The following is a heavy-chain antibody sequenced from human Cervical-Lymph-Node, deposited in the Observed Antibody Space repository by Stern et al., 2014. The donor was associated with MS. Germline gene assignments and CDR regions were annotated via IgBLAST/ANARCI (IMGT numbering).Heavy chain of an antibody. V-gene: IGHV1-2*06. Sequence: VQLVQSGAEVKKPGASVKVSCKASGYTFTDHYIHWVRQAPGQGLEWMGRIDPKSGGSDYAQNFQGRVTLTTDTSIPTAYMELSSLKSDDTAVFFCARRITILGSSWFDPWGQGTLVTVSS. CDR2: IDPKSGGS. D-gene: IGHD3-3*01. J-gene: IGHJ5*02. CDR1: GYTFTDHY. CDR3: ARRITILGSSWFDP.